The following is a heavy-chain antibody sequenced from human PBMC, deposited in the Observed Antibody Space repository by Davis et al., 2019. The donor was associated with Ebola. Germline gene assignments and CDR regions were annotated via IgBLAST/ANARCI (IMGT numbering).Heavy chain of an antibody. V-gene: IGHV1-18*01. D-gene: IGHD6-6*01. Sequence: AASVKVSCKASGGTFSSYAISWVRQAPGQRLEWMGWISAYNGNTNYAQKLQGRVTMTTDTSTSTAYMELRSLRSDDTAVYYCARDPDSSYYYYGMDVWGQGTTVTVSS. CDR3: ARDPDSSYYYYGMDV. J-gene: IGHJ6*02. CDR1: GGTFSSYA. CDR2: ISAYNGNT.